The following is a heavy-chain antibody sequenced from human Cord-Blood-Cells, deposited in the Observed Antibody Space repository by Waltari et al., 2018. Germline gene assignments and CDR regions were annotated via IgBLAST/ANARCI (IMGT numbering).Heavy chain of an antibody. CDR2: IIPIFGTA. CDR3: AREASIQLWSRDYFDY. Sequence: QVQLVQSGAEVKKPGSSVKVSCKASGGTFSSYAISWVRQAPGQGLKWMGGIIPIFGTANYAQKFQGRVTITADESTSTAYMELSSLRSEDTAVYYCAREASIQLWSRDYFDYWGQGTLVTVSS. D-gene: IGHD5-18*01. J-gene: IGHJ4*02. V-gene: IGHV1-69*01. CDR1: GGTFSSYA.